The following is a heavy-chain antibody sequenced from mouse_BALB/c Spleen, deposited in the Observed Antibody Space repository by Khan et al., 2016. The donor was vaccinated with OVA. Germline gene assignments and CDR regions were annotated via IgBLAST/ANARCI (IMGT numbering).Heavy chain of an antibody. V-gene: IGHV2-6-1*01. CDR2: IWHDGST. D-gene: IGHD2-10*01. CDR1: GFSLTNYV. CDR3: ARQPYYHYNIMDY. Sequence: QVQLKQSGPGLVAPSQSLSITCTISGFSLTNYVVHWVLQPPGKGLEWLVVIWHDGSTTFNSALKSRMTISKDNSKGQVCLKMNSLRTDDTAMYFCARQPYYHYNIMDYWGQGTSVTVSS. J-gene: IGHJ4*01.